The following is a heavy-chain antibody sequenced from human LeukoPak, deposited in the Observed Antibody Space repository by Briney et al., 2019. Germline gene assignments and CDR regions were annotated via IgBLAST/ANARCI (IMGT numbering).Heavy chain of an antibody. Sequence: GESLKISCKGSGYSFTTYWIAWVLQMPGKDLEWMGIIYPGDSDTRYSPSFQGQVTISADKSISTAYLQWSSLKASDTAIYYCARGITWFDVWGQGTLVTVSS. CDR3: ARGITWFDV. V-gene: IGHV5-51*01. CDR2: IYPGDSDT. D-gene: IGHD1-20*01. CDR1: GYSFTTYW. J-gene: IGHJ5*02.